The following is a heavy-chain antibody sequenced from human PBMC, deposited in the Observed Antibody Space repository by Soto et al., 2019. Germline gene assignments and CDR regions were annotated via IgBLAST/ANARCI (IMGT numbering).Heavy chain of an antibody. V-gene: IGHV1-2*02. J-gene: IGHJ5*02. CDR3: ARIRRAAGNWFDP. D-gene: IGHD6-13*01. CDR1: GFSFSDYF. CDR2: INPNSGGT. Sequence: ASVKVSCKASGFSFSDYFMHWVGQAPGQGLEWMGWINPNSGGTNYAQKFQGRVTMTRDTSISTAYMELSRLRSDDTAVYYCARIRRAAGNWFDPWGQGXLVTVSS.